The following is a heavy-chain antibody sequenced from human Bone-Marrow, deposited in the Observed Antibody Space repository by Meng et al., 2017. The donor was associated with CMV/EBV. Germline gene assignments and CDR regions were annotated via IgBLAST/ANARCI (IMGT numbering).Heavy chain of an antibody. V-gene: IGHV4-39*07. CDR1: GGSISSSSYY. D-gene: IGHD2-2*01. CDR3: ARAVGKGYCSSTSCYLRAFDI. CDR2: IYYSGST. J-gene: IGHJ3*02. Sequence: GSLRLSCTVSGGSISSSSYYWGWIRQPPGKGLEWIGSIYYSGSTYYNPSLKSRVTISVDTSKNQFSLKLSSVTAADTAVYYCARAVGKGYCSSTSCYLRAFDIWGQGTTVT.